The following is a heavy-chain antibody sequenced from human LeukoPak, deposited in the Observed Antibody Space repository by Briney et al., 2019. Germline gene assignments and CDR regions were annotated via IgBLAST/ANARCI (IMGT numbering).Heavy chain of an antibody. V-gene: IGHV3-23*01. CDR1: GFTFSSYA. D-gene: IGHD5-12*01. CDR2: ISGSGDST. J-gene: IGHJ6*03. Sequence: GGSLRLSCAASGFTFSSYAMSWVRQAPGKGLEWVSAISGSGDSTYYAVSVKGRFTISRDNSKNTLYLQMNSLRVEDTAVYHCAKGSSGYDWGYYYMDVWGKGTTVTVSS. CDR3: AKGSSGYDWGYYYMDV.